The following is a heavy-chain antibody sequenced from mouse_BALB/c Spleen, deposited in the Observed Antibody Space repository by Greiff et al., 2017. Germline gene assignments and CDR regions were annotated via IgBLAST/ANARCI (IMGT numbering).Heavy chain of an antibody. CDR3: ARYGSGFYWYFDV. CDR1: GFTFSSFG. D-gene: IGHD1-1*01. CDR2: ISSGSSTN. J-gene: IGHJ1*01. V-gene: IGHV5-17*02. Sequence: EVQLVESGGGLVQPGGSLKLSCAASGFTFSSFGMHWVRQAPEKGLEWVAYISSGSSTNYYADTVKGRFTISRDNPTNTLSLQMTSLRSEDTAIYDCARYGSGFYWYFDVWGAGTTVTVSS.